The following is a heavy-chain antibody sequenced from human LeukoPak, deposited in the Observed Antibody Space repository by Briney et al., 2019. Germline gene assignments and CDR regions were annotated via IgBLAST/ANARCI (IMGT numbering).Heavy chain of an antibody. CDR1: GGTFSSYA. V-gene: IGHV1-69*04. Sequence: SVKVSCKASGGTFSSYAISWVRQAPGQGLEWMGRIIPILGIANYAQKFQGRATITADKSTSTAYMELSSLRSEDTAVYYCARDHGSGSYLIDAFDIWGQGTMVTVSS. CDR3: ARDHGSGSYLIDAFDI. D-gene: IGHD3-10*01. J-gene: IGHJ3*02. CDR2: IIPILGIA.